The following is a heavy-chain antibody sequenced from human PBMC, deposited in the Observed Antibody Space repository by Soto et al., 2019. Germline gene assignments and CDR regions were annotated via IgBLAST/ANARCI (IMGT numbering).Heavy chain of an antibody. CDR1: GDSVSTNSGA. Sequence: PSQTLSLTCAISGDSVSTNSGAWNWIRQSPSRGLECLGRNFYSSSWYRDYADSVKGRINIHSDTSKNQFALQLSSVTPEDTAVYYCARAGSTMYRRHPHLDYWGQGTLVTVTS. J-gene: IGHJ4*02. D-gene: IGHD3-3*01. CDR2: NFYSSSWYR. CDR3: ARAGSTMYRRHPHLDY. V-gene: IGHV6-1*01.